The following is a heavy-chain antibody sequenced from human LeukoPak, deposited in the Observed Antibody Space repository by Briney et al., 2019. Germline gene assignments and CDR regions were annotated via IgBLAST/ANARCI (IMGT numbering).Heavy chain of an antibody. CDR1: GFSLSNYW. CDR2: IKQDGSEK. Sequence: PGGSLRLSCAASGFSLSNYWMNWVRQAPGKGLEWVANIKQDGSEKNYVDSVKGRFTISRDNAKNSLYLQMNSLRAEDTALYYCAKDIANWNDQHYYGMDVWGQGTTVTVSS. V-gene: IGHV3-7*03. D-gene: IGHD1-1*01. CDR3: AKDIANWNDQHYYGMDV. J-gene: IGHJ6*02.